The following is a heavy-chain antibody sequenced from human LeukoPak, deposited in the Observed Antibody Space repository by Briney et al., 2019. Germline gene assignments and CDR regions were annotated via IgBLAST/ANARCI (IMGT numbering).Heavy chain of an antibody. V-gene: IGHV3-48*04. CDR2: ISDSGTTI. J-gene: IGHJ4*02. CDR1: GFRFSGYW. D-gene: IGHD3-3*01. CDR3: ARRYDFWDY. Sequence: GGSLRLSCAASGFRFSGYWMHWVRQSPGKGLEWVSYISDSGTTIYYADSVKGRFTISRDNAKNSLYLQMNSLRAEDTAVYYCARRYDFWDYWGQGTLVTVSS.